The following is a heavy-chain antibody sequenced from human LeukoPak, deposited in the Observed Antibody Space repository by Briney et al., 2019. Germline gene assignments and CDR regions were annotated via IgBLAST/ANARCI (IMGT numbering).Heavy chain of an antibody. D-gene: IGHD3-22*01. CDR2: IRSKANSYAT. J-gene: IGHJ4*02. V-gene: IGHV3-73*01. CDR1: GFTFSGSA. CDR3: TRLVGDSGIYYYVQ. Sequence: PGGSLKLSCVASGFTFSGSAVHWVRQASGIGLEWVGRIRSKANSYATAYAASVQGRFTISRDDSKNTAYLQMNILKTEDTAVYYCTRLVGDSGIYYYVQWGQGTLVTVSS.